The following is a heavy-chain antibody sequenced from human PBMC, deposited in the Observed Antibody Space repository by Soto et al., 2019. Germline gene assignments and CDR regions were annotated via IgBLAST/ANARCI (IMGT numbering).Heavy chain of an antibody. CDR2: IIPMFGTT. J-gene: IGHJ5*02. V-gene: IGHV1-69*13. CDR1: VGAFSTYT. D-gene: IGHD3-22*01. CDR3: TRDLYYFDSSAYYGHNWFDP. Sequence: SVKVSCKASVGAFSTYTISWVRQAPGQGLEWMGGIIPMFGTTTYAENFQGRVTITADESTSTAYMELTSLRSEDTAVYYCTRDLYYFDSSAYYGHNWFDPWGQGTRVTVSS.